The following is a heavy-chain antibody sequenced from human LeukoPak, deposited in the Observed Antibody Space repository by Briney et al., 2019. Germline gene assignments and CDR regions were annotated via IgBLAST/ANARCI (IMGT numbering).Heavy chain of an antibody. CDR2: INPSGGST. J-gene: IGHJ5*02. CDR3: ARGGYSYGYRGYWFDP. Sequence: ASVNVSCKASGYTFATSSISWVRQAPGQGLEWMGIINPSGGSTSYAQKFQGRVTMTRDMSTSTVHMELSSLRSEDTAVYYCARGGYSYGYRGYWFDPWGQGTLVTVSS. V-gene: IGHV1-46*01. D-gene: IGHD5-18*01. CDR1: GYTFATSS.